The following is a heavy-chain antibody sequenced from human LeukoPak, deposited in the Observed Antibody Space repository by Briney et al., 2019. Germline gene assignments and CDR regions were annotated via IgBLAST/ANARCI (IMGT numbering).Heavy chain of an antibody. V-gene: IGHV3-20*04. J-gene: IGHJ4*02. CDR3: ARRGYNYAFDY. CDR1: GFTFSTYG. CDR2: INSNGGIT. D-gene: IGHD5-18*01. Sequence: QSGGSLRLSCAASGFTFSTYGMNWVRQAPGKGLEWVSGINSNGGITGYADSVEGRFTISRDNANNVLYLQMDSLTAEDTALYFCARRGYNYAFDYWGQGSLVTVSS.